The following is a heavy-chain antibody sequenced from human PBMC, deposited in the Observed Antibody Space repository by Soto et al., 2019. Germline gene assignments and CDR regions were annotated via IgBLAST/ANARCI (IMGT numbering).Heavy chain of an antibody. D-gene: IGHD4-17*01. V-gene: IGHV4-59*01. CDR3: ARAPTVTEGIFDY. CDR1: GGSISSYY. J-gene: IGHJ4*02. Sequence: TSETLSLTCTVSGGSISSYYWSWIRQPPGKGLEWIGYIYYSGSTNYNPSLKSRVTISVDTSKNQFSLKLSSVTAADTAVYYCARAPTVTEGIFDYWGQGTLVTVSS. CDR2: IYYSGST.